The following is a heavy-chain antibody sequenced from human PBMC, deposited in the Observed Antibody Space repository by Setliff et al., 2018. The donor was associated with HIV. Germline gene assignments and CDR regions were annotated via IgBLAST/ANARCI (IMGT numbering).Heavy chain of an antibody. CDR2: IYTSGST. D-gene: IGHD3-3*01. CDR1: GGSISSGSYY. V-gene: IGHV4-61*02. CDR3: ARATLTIFGVVIPDY. J-gene: IGHJ4*02. Sequence: SETLSLTCTVSGGSISSGSYYWSWIRQPAGKGLEWIGRIYTSGSTNYSPSLKSRVTISEDTSKNQLSLKLSSVTAADTAVYYCARATLTIFGVVIPDYWGQGALVTVS.